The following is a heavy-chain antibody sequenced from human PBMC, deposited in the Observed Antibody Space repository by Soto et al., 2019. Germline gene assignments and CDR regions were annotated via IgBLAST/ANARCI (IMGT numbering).Heavy chain of an antibody. V-gene: IGHV4-59*01. D-gene: IGHD2-15*01. Sequence: QVQLQESGPGLVKPSETLSLTCTVSGGSISSYYWSWIRQPPGKGLEWIGYIYYSGSTNYNPSLKSRVTISVATSKNQFSLQLSSVTAADTAVSYCARDSVARGYYFDYWGQGTLVTVSS. CDR1: GGSISSYY. CDR2: IYYSGST. CDR3: ARDSVARGYYFDY. J-gene: IGHJ4*02.